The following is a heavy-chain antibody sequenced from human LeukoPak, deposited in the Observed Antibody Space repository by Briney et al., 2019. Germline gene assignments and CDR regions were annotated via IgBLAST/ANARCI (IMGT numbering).Heavy chain of an antibody. CDR3: ARDSSGNYPRSGFFDY. Sequence: GGSLRLSCAASGFTFSDYYMSWIRQAPGKGLGWVSYISSSGSTIYYADSVKGRFTISRDNAKNSLYLQMNSLRAEDTAVYYCARDSSGNYPRSGFFDYWGQGTLVTVSS. D-gene: IGHD1-26*01. V-gene: IGHV3-11*04. CDR2: ISSSGSTI. J-gene: IGHJ4*02. CDR1: GFTFSDYY.